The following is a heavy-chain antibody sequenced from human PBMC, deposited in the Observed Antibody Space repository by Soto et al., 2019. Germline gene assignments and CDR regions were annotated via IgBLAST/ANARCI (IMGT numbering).Heavy chain of an antibody. CDR1: GFTFGDSY. CDR3: VRGGGGGLFDN. Sequence: PGGSLRLSCEVTGFTFGDSYMSWIRQAPGKGLEWLSYISPGSRYPAYADSVKGRFTISRDNAKRSLYLQMMSLTAEDTAIYYCVRGGGGGLFDNWGQGTLVTVSS. V-gene: IGHV3-11*06. J-gene: IGHJ4*02. CDR2: ISPGSRYP. D-gene: IGHD2-15*01.